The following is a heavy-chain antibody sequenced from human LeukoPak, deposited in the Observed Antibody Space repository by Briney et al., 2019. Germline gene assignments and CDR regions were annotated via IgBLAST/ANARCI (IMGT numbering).Heavy chain of an antibody. D-gene: IGHD3-10*01. Sequence: GGSLRLSCAASGFTFINAWMTWVRQAPGKGLEWVAVISYEGGTRHYADSVKGRFIISRDNPRNTLYLQMNILRTEDTAVYYCAKEGTPQVSTWYDLWGQGTQVIVSS. CDR2: ISYEGGTR. V-gene: IGHV3-30*18. J-gene: IGHJ5*02. CDR3: AKEGTPQVSTWYDL. CDR1: GFTFINAW.